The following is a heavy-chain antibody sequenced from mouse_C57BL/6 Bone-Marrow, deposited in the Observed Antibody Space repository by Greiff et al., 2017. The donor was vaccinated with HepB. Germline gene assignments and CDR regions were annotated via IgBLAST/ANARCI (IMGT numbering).Heavy chain of an antibody. Sequence: QVQLKESGAELARPGASVKLSCKASGYTFTSYGISWVKQRTGQGLEWIGEIYPRSGNTYYNEKFKGKATLTADKSSSTAYMELRSLTSEDSAVYFCARAGLLREGFAYWGQGTLVTVSA. D-gene: IGHD1-1*01. CDR3: ARAGLLREGFAY. CDR2: IYPRSGNT. J-gene: IGHJ3*01. V-gene: IGHV1-81*01. CDR1: GYTFTSYG.